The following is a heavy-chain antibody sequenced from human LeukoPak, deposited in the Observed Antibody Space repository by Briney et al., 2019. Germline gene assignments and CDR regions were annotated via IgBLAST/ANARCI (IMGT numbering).Heavy chain of an antibody. CDR2: INPRTGST. Sequence: ASVNVSCKASGYIFIDYYVHWIRQAPGRRLEWMGWINPRTGSTDYTQMFQDRVTITRDTAMSTASMELRKLTSDDTAGYYCGKSHSLYFDLWPQGALVPVFS. CDR1: GYIFIDYY. CDR3: GKSHSLYFDL. J-gene: IGHJ4*02. V-gene: IGHV1-2*02.